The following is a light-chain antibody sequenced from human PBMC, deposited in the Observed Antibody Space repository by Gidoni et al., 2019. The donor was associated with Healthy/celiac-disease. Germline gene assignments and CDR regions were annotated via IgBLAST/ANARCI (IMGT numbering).Light chain of an antibody. CDR1: QSISSW. CDR2: KAS. V-gene: IGKV1-5*03. CDR3: QQYNSYSPT. J-gene: IGKJ1*01. Sequence: DIQMTQSPSTLSASVGDRVTITCRASQSISSWLAWYQQKPGKAPKLMIYKASSLESGVPSRVSGSGYGTEFTLTISRLQPDDFATYYCQQYNSYSPTFGKGTKVEIK.